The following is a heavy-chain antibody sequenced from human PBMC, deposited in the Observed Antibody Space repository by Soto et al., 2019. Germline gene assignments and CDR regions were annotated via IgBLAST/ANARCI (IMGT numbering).Heavy chain of an antibody. CDR2: IIPIFGTA. D-gene: IGHD3-22*01. CDR3: ASYYYDSSGYYGPPDY. V-gene: IGHV1-69*13. J-gene: IGHJ4*02. Sequence: SVKVSCKASGGTFSSYAISWVRQAPGQGLEWMGGIIPIFGTANYAQKFQGRVTITADESTSTAYMELSSLRSEDTAVYYCASYYYDSSGYYGPPDYWGQGTLVTVSS. CDR1: GGTFSSYA.